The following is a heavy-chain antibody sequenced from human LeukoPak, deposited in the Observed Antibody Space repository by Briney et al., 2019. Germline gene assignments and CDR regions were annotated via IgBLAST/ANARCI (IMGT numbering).Heavy chain of an antibody. Sequence: PGGSLRLSCAASGFTFSNYAMSWVRQAPGRGLEWVSAISGSSGLTYYADSVKGRFTISRDNSKNTLSLRMNSLRAEDTAVYYCARRGESTSYGDYRFDYWGQGTLVTVSS. CDR1: GFTFSNYA. D-gene: IGHD4-17*01. V-gene: IGHV3-23*01. J-gene: IGHJ4*02. CDR2: ISGSSGLT. CDR3: ARRGESTSYGDYRFDY.